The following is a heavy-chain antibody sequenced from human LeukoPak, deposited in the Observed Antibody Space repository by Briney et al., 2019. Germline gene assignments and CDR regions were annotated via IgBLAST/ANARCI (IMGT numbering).Heavy chain of an antibody. CDR2: INPNSGGT. J-gene: IGHJ4*02. Sequence: ASVKVSCKASGYTFTGYYMHWVRQAPGQGLEWMGWINPNSGGTNYAQKSQGRVTMTRDTSISTAYMELSRLRSDDTAVYYCAREGGRYCSSTSCYLYYWGQGTLVTVSS. CDR1: GYTFTGYY. CDR3: AREGGRYCSSTSCYLYY. V-gene: IGHV1-2*02. D-gene: IGHD2-2*01.